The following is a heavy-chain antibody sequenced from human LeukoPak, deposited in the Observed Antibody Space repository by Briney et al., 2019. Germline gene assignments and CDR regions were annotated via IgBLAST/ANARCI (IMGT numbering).Heavy chain of an antibody. CDR2: IGAAGDT. D-gene: IGHD2-21*02. CDR1: GFTLSSYD. V-gene: IGHV3-13*01. J-gene: IGHJ4*02. Sequence: GGSLRLSCAASGFTLSSYDIHWVRQATGKGLEWVSAIGAAGDTYYPGFVKGRFTISRENAKNSLYLQMNSLRAGDTAVYYCARDFTLHLVTAFDYWGQGTLVTVSS. CDR3: ARDFTLHLVTAFDY.